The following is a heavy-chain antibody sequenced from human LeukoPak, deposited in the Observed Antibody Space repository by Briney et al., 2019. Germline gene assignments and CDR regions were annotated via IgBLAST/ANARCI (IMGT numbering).Heavy chain of an antibody. CDR2: ISSSSSYI. CDR3: ARDLDDYYYYYGMDV. Sequence: GGSLRLSFAASGFTFSSYSMNWVRQAPGKGLEWVSSISSSSSYIYYADSVKGRFTISRDNAKNSLYLQMNSLRAEDTAVYYCARDLDDYYYYYGMDVWGQGTTVTVSS. D-gene: IGHD1-1*01. J-gene: IGHJ6*02. CDR1: GFTFSSYS. V-gene: IGHV3-21*01.